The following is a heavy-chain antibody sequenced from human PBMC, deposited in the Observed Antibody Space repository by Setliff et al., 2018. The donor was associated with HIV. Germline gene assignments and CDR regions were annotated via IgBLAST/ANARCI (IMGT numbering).Heavy chain of an antibody. CDR2: INHSGST. V-gene: IGHV4-34*01. D-gene: IGHD1-26*01. CDR1: GGSFNDYY. CDR3: ARARGSGPWEIIFYDVFDI. Sequence: SETLSLTCAVYGGSFNDYYWTWIRQPPGKGLEWIGEINHSGSTNYNPSLKSRVTISLDTSKNQFSLKLSSGTAADTAVYYCARARGSGPWEIIFYDVFDIWGQGTMVTVSS. J-gene: IGHJ3*02.